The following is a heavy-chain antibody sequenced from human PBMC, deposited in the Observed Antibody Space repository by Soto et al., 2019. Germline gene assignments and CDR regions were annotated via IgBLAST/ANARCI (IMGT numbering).Heavy chain of an antibody. D-gene: IGHD3-22*01. J-gene: IGHJ4*02. Sequence: SETLSLTCAVYGGSFSAYYWSWIRQPPGKGLEWIGEINHSGGTSYNPSLKSRVTISVDTSKSQFSLKLTSVTAADRAVYYCARGSVDTVDSSGFYDYWGQGTLVTVSS. CDR2: INHSGGT. CDR1: GGSFSAYY. V-gene: IGHV4-34*01. CDR3: ARGSVDTVDSSGFYDY.